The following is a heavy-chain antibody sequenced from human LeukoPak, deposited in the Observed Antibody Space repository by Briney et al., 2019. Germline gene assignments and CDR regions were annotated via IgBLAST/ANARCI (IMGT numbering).Heavy chain of an antibody. CDR3: AGVMRGAFDI. Sequence: GGSLRLSCEASGFTVSSNDMNWVRQVPGKGLEWVSLLYSGGNTYYADSVKGRFTISRDNSRNTLYLQLDSLRAEDTAIYYCAGVMRGAFDIWGQGTLVTVPS. V-gene: IGHV3-53*01. CDR1: GFTVSSND. J-gene: IGHJ3*02. CDR2: LYSGGNT.